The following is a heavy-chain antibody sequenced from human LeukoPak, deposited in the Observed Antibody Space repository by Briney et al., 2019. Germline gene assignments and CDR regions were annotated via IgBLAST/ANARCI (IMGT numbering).Heavy chain of an antibody. Sequence: GASVKVSCKASGYTLTSYGISWGRQAPGQGLEWMGWISAYNGNTNYAQKLQGRVTMTTDTSTSTAYMELRSLRSDDTAVYYCARQPPGSGAHGYWFDPWGQGTLVTVSS. D-gene: IGHD3-10*01. CDR2: ISAYNGNT. V-gene: IGHV1-18*01. CDR1: GYTLTSYG. CDR3: ARQPPGSGAHGYWFDP. J-gene: IGHJ5*02.